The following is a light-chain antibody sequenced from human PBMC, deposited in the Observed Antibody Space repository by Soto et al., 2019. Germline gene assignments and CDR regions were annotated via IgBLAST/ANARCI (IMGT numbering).Light chain of an antibody. CDR2: EAS. V-gene: IGKV1-5*03. J-gene: IGKJ2*01. Sequence: DIQMTQSPSTLSASVGGRVTITCRASQSISSWLAWYQQKPGSAPKLLIYEASSLESGVPSRISGSGSGTEFTLTVTTLQPDDFATYYCQQYSTYAYTFGQGTKLEIK. CDR3: QQYSTYAYT. CDR1: QSISSW.